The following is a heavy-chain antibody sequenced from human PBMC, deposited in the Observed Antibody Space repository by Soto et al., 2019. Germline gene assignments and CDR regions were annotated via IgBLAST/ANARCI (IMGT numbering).Heavy chain of an antibody. CDR3: ARQKGLNTHYGLDV. CDR1: GYTFTTYR. CDR2: ISGNDGNT. V-gene: IGHV1-18*01. J-gene: IGHJ6*02. Sequence: ASVKVSCKASGYTFTTYRLSWVRQAPGQGLEWMGWISGNDGNTNYAQKLQGRVTMTTDTSASTAYMEVRSLRSDDTAVYFCARQKGLNTHYGLDVSGPGTTVTGSS. D-gene: IGHD5-12*01.